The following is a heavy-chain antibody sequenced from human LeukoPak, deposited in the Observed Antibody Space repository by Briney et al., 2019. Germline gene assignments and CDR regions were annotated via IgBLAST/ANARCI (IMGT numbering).Heavy chain of an antibody. CDR1: GYTLTELS. Sequence: ASVKVSCKVSGYTLTELSMHWVRQAPGKGLEWMGGFDPEDGETIYAQKFQGRVTMTEDTSTDTAYMELSSLRSEDTAVYYCATSAAAGTSPHWFDPWGQGTLATVSS. CDR2: FDPEDGET. J-gene: IGHJ5*02. CDR3: ATSAAAGTSPHWFDP. D-gene: IGHD6-13*01. V-gene: IGHV1-24*01.